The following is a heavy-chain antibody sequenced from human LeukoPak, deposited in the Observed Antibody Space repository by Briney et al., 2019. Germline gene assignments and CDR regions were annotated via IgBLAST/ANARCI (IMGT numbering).Heavy chain of an antibody. V-gene: IGHV3-21*01. D-gene: IGHD2-15*01. J-gene: IGHJ2*01. CDR2: ISSSSSYI. Sequence: PGGSLRLSCAASGFTFSSYSMNWVRQAPGKGLEWVSSISSSSSYIYYAGSVKGRFTISRDNAKNSLYLQMNSLRAEDTAVYYCAREYCSGGSCYSRPYWYFDLWGRGTLVTVSS. CDR3: AREYCSGGSCYSRPYWYFDL. CDR1: GFTFSSYS.